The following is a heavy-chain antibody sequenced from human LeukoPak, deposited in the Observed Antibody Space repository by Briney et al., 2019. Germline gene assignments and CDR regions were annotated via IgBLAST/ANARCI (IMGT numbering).Heavy chain of an antibody. Sequence: SQTLSLTCTVSAGSISRYYWRWNRQPPGKGLEWLGYIYYSGSPNYNRSLKRRVTISVDTSTTQFSLKLSSVTAADTAVYYCASIDCSGGSCFIGRWGQGTLVTVSS. CDR3: ASIDCSGGSCFIGR. CDR2: IYYSGSP. D-gene: IGHD2-15*01. V-gene: IGHV4-59*01. CDR1: AGSISRYY. J-gene: IGHJ4*02.